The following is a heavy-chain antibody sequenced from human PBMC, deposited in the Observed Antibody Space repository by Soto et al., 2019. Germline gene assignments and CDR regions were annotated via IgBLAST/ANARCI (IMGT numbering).Heavy chain of an antibody. J-gene: IGHJ4*02. CDR3: ARAPYGGNGNFDY. D-gene: IGHD4-17*01. V-gene: IGHV4-59*01. CDR1: GGSISSYY. CDR2: IYYSGST. Sequence: QVQLQESGPGLVKPSETLSLTCTVSGGSISSYYWSWIRQPPGKGLEWIGYIYYSGSTKYNPSLKRRVTISVDTSKNQFPRKLSSVTAADTAVYYCARAPYGGNGNFDYWGQGTLVTVSS.